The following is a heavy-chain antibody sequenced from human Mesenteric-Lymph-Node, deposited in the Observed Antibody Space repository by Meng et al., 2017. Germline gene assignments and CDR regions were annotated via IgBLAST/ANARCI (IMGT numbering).Heavy chain of an antibody. CDR2: IKQDGSEQ. D-gene: IGHD1-26*01. V-gene: IGHV3-7*04. CDR1: GFTFSNSW. CDR3: ARGRRIVGASSAYYGMDV. J-gene: IGHJ6*02. Sequence: GGSLRLSCAASGFTFSNSWMSWVRQAPGKGLEWVANIKQDGSEQSYVDSVKGRFTISRDNAKNSLYLQMNSLRAEDTAVYYCARGRRIVGASSAYYGMDVWGQGTTVTVSS.